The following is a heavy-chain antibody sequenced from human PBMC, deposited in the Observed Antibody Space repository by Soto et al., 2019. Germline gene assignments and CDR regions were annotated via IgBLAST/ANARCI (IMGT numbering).Heavy chain of an antibody. V-gene: IGHV3-30*03. CDR1: GFTFSNYG. J-gene: IGHJ6*02. D-gene: IGHD5-18*01. CDR3: ARSRDGYSFYFYYGMDV. Sequence: QVQLVESGGGVVQPGRSLRLSFAASGFTFSNYGMHWVLQAPGKGLEWMALILHDGSAEYYADSVKGRFTISRDNSNSTLYLKMNRLRAEDTAGYYCARSRDGYSFYFYYGMDVWGQGTTVTVSS. CDR2: ILHDGSAE.